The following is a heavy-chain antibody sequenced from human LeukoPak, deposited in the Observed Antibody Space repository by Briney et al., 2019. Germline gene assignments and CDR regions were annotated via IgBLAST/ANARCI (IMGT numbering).Heavy chain of an antibody. D-gene: IGHD4-17*01. J-gene: IGHJ4*02. CDR3: AKDLYGDYDFDC. CDR1: GFTFNNYA. CDR2: ITSSGST. V-gene: IGHV3-23*01. Sequence: TGGSLRLSCAASGFTFNNYAMNWVRQAPGKGLEWVLVITSSGSTYYADSVKGRFTISRDNSKNTLYLQMNSLRAEDTAIYYCAKDLYGDYDFDCWGRGTLVTVSS.